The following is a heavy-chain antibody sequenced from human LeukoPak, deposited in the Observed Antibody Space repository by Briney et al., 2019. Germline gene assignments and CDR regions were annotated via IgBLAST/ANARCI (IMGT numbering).Heavy chain of an antibody. CDR1: GGSFSGYY. D-gene: IGHD6-19*01. V-gene: IGHV4-34*01. Sequence: SETLSLTCAVYGGSFSGYYWSWIRQPPGKGLELIGESNHSGSTNYNPSLKSRVTISVDTSKNQFSLKLSSVTAADTAVYYCARGAYSSGWYDEAEYFQHWGQGTLVTVSS. CDR2: SNHSGST. CDR3: ARGAYSSGWYDEAEYFQH. J-gene: IGHJ1*01.